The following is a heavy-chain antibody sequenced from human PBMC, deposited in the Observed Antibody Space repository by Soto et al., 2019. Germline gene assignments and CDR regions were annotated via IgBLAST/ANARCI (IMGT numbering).Heavy chain of an antibody. J-gene: IGHJ4*02. CDR1: GFTFSSYS. CDR2: ISSSSSYI. Sequence: EVQLVESGGGLVKPGGSLRLSCAASGFTFSSYSMNWVRQAPGKGLEWVSSISSSSSYIYYADSVKGRFTISRDNAKNSLYLQMNSLRAEDTAVYYCAVNYVWGSYHPVGYWGQGTLVTVSS. CDR3: AVNYVWGSYHPVGY. D-gene: IGHD3-16*02. V-gene: IGHV3-21*01.